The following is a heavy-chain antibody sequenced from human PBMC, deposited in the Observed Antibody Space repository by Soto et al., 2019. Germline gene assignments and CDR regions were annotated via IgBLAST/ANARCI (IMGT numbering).Heavy chain of an antibody. CDR3: ARTYCSGGSCYPAFDY. CDR1: GGSISSGDYY. J-gene: IGHJ4*02. V-gene: IGHV4-30-4*01. D-gene: IGHD2-15*01. Sequence: QVQLQESGPGLVKPSQTLSLTCTVSGGSISSGDYYWSWIRQPPGKGLEWIGYIYYSGSTYYNPSLKSRVTISVDTSKNQFSLKLSSVTAADTAVYYCARTYCSGGSCYPAFDYWGQGTLVTVSS. CDR2: IYYSGST.